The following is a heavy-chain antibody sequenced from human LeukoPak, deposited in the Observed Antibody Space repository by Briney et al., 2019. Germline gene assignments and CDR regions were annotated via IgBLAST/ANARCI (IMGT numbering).Heavy chain of an antibody. CDR3: ARRAGAYSHPYDY. CDR2: INHSGST. J-gene: IGHJ4*02. CDR1: GGSFSGYY. V-gene: IGHV4-34*01. Sequence: ETLSLTCAVYGGSFSGYYWSWIRQPPGKGLEWIGEINHSGSTNYNPSLKSRVTISVDTSKNQFSLKLSSVTAADTAVYYCARRAGAYSHPYDYWGQGTLVTVSS. D-gene: IGHD4/OR15-4a*01.